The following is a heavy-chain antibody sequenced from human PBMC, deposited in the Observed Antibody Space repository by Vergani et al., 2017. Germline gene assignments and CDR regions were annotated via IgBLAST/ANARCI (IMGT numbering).Heavy chain of an antibody. Sequence: QVQLVQYGAEVKKPGSSVKVSCKASGGTFSSYAISWVRQAPGQGLEWMGGIIPIFGTANYAQKFQGRVTITADESTSTAYMELSSLRSEDTAVYYCARGRLVTTVTTGGYYYYYMDVWGKGTTVTVSS. J-gene: IGHJ6*03. D-gene: IGHD4-17*01. CDR3: ARGRLVTTVTTGGYYYYYMDV. V-gene: IGHV1-69*01. CDR2: IIPIFGTA. CDR1: GGTFSSYA.